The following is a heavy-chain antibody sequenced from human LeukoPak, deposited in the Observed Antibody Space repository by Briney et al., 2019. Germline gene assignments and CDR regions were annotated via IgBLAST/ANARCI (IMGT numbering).Heavy chain of an antibody. V-gene: IGHV3-30*04. D-gene: IGHD3-22*01. J-gene: IGHJ4*02. CDR2: ISYDGSNK. CDR1: GFTFSSYA. Sequence: GRSLRLSCAASGFTFSSYAMHWVRQAPGKGLEWVAVISYDGSNKYYADSVKGRFTISRDNSKNTLYLQMNSLRAEDTAVYYCAREGGLRGNYYGSSGYYGYWGQGTLVTVSS. CDR3: AREGGLRGNYYGSSGYYGY.